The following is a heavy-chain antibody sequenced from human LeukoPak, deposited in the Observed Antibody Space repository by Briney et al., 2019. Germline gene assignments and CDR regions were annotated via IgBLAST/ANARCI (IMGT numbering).Heavy chain of an antibody. Sequence: GASVKVSCKASGYNFTNYGISWVRQAPGHGLEWVGWISVYSGDTTYAWRLHDRVTLTTDTSSNTAYLELRSLRSDDTAFYFCARAPSFGDYGGDYWGQGTLVTVSS. J-gene: IGHJ4*02. CDR3: ARAPSFGDYGGDY. CDR2: ISVYSGDT. V-gene: IGHV1-18*01. CDR1: GYNFTNYG. D-gene: IGHD4-17*01.